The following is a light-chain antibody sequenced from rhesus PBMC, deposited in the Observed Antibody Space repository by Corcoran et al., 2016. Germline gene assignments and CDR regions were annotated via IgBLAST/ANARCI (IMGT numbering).Light chain of an antibody. CDR1: QGISSY. V-gene: IGKV1-28*01. CDR3: LQHNSYPYN. CDR2: DAS. J-gene: IGKJ2*01. Sequence: DIQMTQSPSSLSASVGDTVTITCRASQGISSYLNWFQQKPGKAPKLLIYDASSLESGVPSRFSGSGSGTEFTLTISSLQPEDFAAYYCLQHNSYPYNFGQGTKVEIK.